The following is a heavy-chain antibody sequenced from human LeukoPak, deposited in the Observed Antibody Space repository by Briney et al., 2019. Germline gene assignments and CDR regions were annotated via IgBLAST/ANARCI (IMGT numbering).Heavy chain of an antibody. CDR3: ARENIRLGSSDS. Sequence: GGSLRLSCAASGFTFSSYSMNWVRQAPGKGLEWVSSISSSSSYIYYADSVKGRFTISRDNAKNSLYLQMNSLRAEDTAVYYCARENIRLGSSDSWGQGTLVTVSS. CDR1: GFTFSSYS. CDR2: ISSSSSYI. D-gene: IGHD2/OR15-2a*01. V-gene: IGHV3-21*01. J-gene: IGHJ4*02.